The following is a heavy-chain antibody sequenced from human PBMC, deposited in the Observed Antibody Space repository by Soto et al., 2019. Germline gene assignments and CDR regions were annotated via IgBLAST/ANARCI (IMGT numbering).Heavy chain of an antibody. Sequence: EVQLVESGGGLVRPGGSVRLSCAASGFAVGSNYMSWVRQAPGKGLEWVSLIYIGGGTHYADSVKGRFTISRDNSKNTLYLQMNSLIAEDTAVYHCTRAFCNSSSCYANWLDPWGQGTLVTVSS. D-gene: IGHD2-2*01. V-gene: IGHV3-66*01. J-gene: IGHJ5*02. CDR2: IYIGGGT. CDR1: GFAVGSNY. CDR3: TRAFCNSSSCYANWLDP.